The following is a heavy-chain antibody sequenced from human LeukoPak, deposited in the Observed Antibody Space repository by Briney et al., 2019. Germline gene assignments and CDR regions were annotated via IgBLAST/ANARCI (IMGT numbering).Heavy chain of an antibody. D-gene: IGHD1-1*01. CDR1: EFSLRSYS. J-gene: IGHJ3*02. V-gene: IGHV3-48*01. Sequence: GGSLRLSCGASEFSLRSYSMDWVRQAPGKGLEWVSHINSGSSTIYYADSVKGRFTISRDNAGNSLYLHMNSLRAEDTAVYYCARVLLERPGIDSFDMWGQGTMVTVPS. CDR2: INSGSSTI. CDR3: ARVLLERPGIDSFDM.